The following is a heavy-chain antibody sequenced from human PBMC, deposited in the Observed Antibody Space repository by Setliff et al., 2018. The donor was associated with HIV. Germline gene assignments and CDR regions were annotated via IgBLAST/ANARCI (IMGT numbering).Heavy chain of an antibody. CDR3: ARASTALTYYGMDV. CDR1: GYSFSTYG. Sequence: ASVKVSCKASGYSFSTYGLSWVRQAPGQGLEWMGWISVYNGNTNYAQKLQGRVTMTTDTSTDTAYMELRSLRSDDTAVYYCARASTALTYYGMDVWGQGTTGTVS. J-gene: IGHJ6*02. V-gene: IGHV1-18*01. CDR2: ISVYNGNT.